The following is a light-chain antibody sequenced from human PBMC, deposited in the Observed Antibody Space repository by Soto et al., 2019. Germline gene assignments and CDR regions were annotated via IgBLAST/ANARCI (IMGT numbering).Light chain of an antibody. J-gene: IGKJ1*01. V-gene: IGKV3-20*01. CDR1: RSVSSSY. CDR2: GAS. Sequence: ETVLTQSTGTLSLSPGERATLYCRASRSVSSSYLAWYQQKPGQAPRLLIYGASSSATGIPDRFSGSGSGTDFTLTISRLEPEDFAVYYCQQYVNSPPSWTFGQGTKVEIK. CDR3: QQYVNSPPSWT.